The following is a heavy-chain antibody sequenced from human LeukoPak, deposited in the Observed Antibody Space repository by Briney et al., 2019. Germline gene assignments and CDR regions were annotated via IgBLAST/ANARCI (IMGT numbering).Heavy chain of an antibody. Sequence: GESLKISCKGSGYSFTSYWIGWVRQMPGKGLEWMGIIYPGDSDARYSPSFQGQVTISADKSISTAYLQWSSLKASDTAMYYCARRYNGYDYSPFYWYFDLWGRGTLVTVSS. CDR3: ARRYNGYDYSPFYWYFDL. D-gene: IGHD5-12*01. CDR1: GYSFTSYW. V-gene: IGHV5-51*01. CDR2: IYPGDSDA. J-gene: IGHJ2*01.